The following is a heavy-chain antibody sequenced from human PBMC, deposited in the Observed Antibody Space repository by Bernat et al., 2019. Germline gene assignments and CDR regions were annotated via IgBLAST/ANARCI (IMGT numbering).Heavy chain of an antibody. Sequence: QLQLQESGPGLVKPSETLSLTCTVSGGSISSSSYYWGWIRQPPGKGLEWIGCIYYSGSTYYNPSLKSRITISVDTPKNQFSLKLSSVTAAYTAVYYCARHNCVGVPAATQYFDYWGQGTLVTVSA. J-gene: IGHJ4*02. CDR2: IYYSGST. D-gene: IGHD2-2*01. CDR3: ARHNCVGVPAATQYFDY. V-gene: IGHV4-39*01. CDR1: GGSISSSSYY.